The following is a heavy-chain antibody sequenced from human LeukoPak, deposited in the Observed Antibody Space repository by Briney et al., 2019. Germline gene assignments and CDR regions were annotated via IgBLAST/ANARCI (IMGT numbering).Heavy chain of an antibody. Sequence: ASVKVSCKASRYTFTGYYIHWVRQAPGQGPEWMGWINPDNGGTNYAQKFQGRVTMTRDTSINTAYMEVSRLKSDDTAVYYCARHSIVGQWLVPFDYWGQGTLVTVSS. D-gene: IGHD6-19*01. V-gene: IGHV1-2*02. CDR2: INPDNGGT. CDR1: RYTFTGYY. CDR3: ARHSIVGQWLVPFDY. J-gene: IGHJ4*02.